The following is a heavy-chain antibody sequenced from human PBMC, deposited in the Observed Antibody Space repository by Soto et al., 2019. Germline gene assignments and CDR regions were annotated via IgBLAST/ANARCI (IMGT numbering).Heavy chain of an antibody. Sequence: SETLSLTCTVSGGSISSSSYYWGWIRQPPGKGLEWIGSIYYSGSTYYNPSLKSRVTISVDTSKNQFSLKLSSVTAADTAVYYCARPRGGGEQQLVLNIGWFDPWGQGTLVTVSS. CDR3: ARPRGGGEQQLVLNIGWFDP. V-gene: IGHV4-39*01. J-gene: IGHJ5*02. CDR1: GGSISSSSYY. D-gene: IGHD6-13*01. CDR2: IYYSGST.